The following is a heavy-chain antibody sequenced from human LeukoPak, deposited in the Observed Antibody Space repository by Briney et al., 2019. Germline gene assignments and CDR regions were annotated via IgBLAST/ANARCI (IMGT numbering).Heavy chain of an antibody. V-gene: IGHV3-21*01. J-gene: IGHJ3*02. CDR1: GFTFSFYS. D-gene: IGHD4-17*01. CDR3: ARSGTTMTGDGLDI. Sequence: PGGSLRLSCTASGFTFSFYSMNWVRQAPGMGLEWVSSITSSSSSYIYYADSVKGRFTISRENAKNALHLQMNSLRAGDTAVYYCARSGTTMTGDGLDIWGQGTMVTVSS. CDR2: ITSSSSSYI.